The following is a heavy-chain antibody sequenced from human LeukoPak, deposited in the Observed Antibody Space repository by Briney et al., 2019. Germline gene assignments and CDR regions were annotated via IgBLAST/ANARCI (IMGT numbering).Heavy chain of an antibody. J-gene: IGHJ4*02. CDR3: ARAGYGTGWYPGALDY. V-gene: IGHV3-33*01. D-gene: IGHD6-19*01. CDR2: IWFDGSKK. Sequence: PGGSLRLSCAASGFTFSSYGMHWVRQAPGKGLQWVAVIWFDGSKKYYADSVKGRFTISRDNSKNTLYLQMNSLRVEDTAVYYCARAGYGTGWYPGALDYWGQGTLVTVSS. CDR1: GFTFSSYG.